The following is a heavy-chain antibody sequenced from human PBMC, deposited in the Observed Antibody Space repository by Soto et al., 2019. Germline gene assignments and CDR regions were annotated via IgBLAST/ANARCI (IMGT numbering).Heavy chain of an antibody. CDR1: GGTFSSYA. V-gene: IGHV1-69*13. D-gene: IGHD3-22*01. CDR2: IIPIFGTA. J-gene: IGHJ4*02. CDR3: ARNGRFESSGYSIDY. Sequence: ASVKVSCKASGGTFSSYAISWVRQAPGQGLEWMGGIIPIFGTANYAQKFQGRVTITADESTSTAYMELSSLRSEDTAVYYCARNGRFESSGYSIDYWGQGTLVTVPS.